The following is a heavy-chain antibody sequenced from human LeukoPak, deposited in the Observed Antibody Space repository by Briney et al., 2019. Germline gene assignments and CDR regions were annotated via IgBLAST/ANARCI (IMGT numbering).Heavy chain of an antibody. Sequence: GGSLRLSCAVSGFTFSSYSMNWVRQAPGKGLEWVSSISSSSTYIYYADSMKGRFTVSRDNAKNTLYLQVNNLRAEDTAVYYRARGPNSNWSGLDFWGQGTLLTVSS. V-gene: IGHV3-21*01. CDR3: ARGPNSNWSGLDF. J-gene: IGHJ4*02. CDR1: GFTFSSYS. D-gene: IGHD6-6*01. CDR2: ISSSSTYI.